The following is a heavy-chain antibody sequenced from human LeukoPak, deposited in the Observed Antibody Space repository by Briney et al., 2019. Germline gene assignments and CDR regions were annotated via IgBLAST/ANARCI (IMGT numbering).Heavy chain of an antibody. J-gene: IGHJ4*02. V-gene: IGHV3-23*01. CDR1: GFTFSSYA. CDR2: IRGSGDRT. Sequence: PGGSLRLSCAASGFTFSSYAMSWVRQAPGKGLEWVSAIRGSGDRTHYADSVKGRFTISRDNSKDTLYLQMNSLRAEDTAVYYCAKPAISSRGWYYDYWGQGTLVTVSS. CDR3: AKPAISSRGWYYDY. D-gene: IGHD6-19*01.